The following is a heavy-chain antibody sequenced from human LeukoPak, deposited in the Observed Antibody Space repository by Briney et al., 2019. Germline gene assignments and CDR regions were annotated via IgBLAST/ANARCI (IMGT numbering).Heavy chain of an antibody. CDR1: GFALSSHW. V-gene: IGHV3-7*03. CDR3: ARNNGMDV. CDR2: VNRDGSET. J-gene: IGHJ6*02. Sequence: GGSLRLSCAASGFALSSHWMTWVRQVPGRGPEWVANVNRDGSETYYLNSVKGRFTISKDNAKNSLYLQMNSLRAEDTALYHCARNNGMDVWGQGTTVTVSS.